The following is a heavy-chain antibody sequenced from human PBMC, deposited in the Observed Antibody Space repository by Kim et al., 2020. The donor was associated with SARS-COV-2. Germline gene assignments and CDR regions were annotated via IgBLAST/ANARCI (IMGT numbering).Heavy chain of an antibody. D-gene: IGHD3-16*02. Sequence: SETLSLTCAVYGGSFSGYYWSWIRQPPGKGLEWIGEINHSGSTNYNPSLKSRVTISVDTSKNQFSLKLSSVTAADTAVYYCARGYDYVWGSYRYYYYGMDVWGQWTTVTVSS. CDR3: ARGYDYVWGSYRYYYYGMDV. V-gene: IGHV4-34*01. CDR2: INHSGST. CDR1: GGSFSGYY. J-gene: IGHJ6*02.